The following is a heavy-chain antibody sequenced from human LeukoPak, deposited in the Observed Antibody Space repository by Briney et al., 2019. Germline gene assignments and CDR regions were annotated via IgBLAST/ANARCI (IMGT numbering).Heavy chain of an antibody. CDR1: GYTFTSYG. D-gene: IGHD2-21*02. Sequence: ASVKVSCKASGYTFTSYGISWVRQAPGQGLEWMGWISAYNGNTNYAQKLQGRVTMTTDTSTSTASMELRSLRSDDTAVYYCARYCYCRYYYMDVWGKGTTVTVSS. CDR2: ISAYNGNT. CDR3: ARYCYCRYYYMDV. J-gene: IGHJ6*03. V-gene: IGHV1-18*01.